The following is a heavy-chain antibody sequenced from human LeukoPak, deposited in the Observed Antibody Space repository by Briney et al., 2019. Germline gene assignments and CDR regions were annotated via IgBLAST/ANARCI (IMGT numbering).Heavy chain of an antibody. V-gene: IGHV4-38-2*02. D-gene: IGHD2-21*02. Sequence: SETLSLTCAASGYSLSSGYYWGWIRQPPGKGLEWIGSICHSGSTYYNPSLKSRVTISVDTSKNQFSLKLSSVTAADTAVYYCARDVEDCGGDCYYFDYWGQGTLVTVSS. CDR2: ICHSGST. CDR1: GYSLSSGYY. J-gene: IGHJ4*02. CDR3: ARDVEDCGGDCYYFDY.